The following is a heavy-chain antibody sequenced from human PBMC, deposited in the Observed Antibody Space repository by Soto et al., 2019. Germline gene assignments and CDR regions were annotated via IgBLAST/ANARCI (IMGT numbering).Heavy chain of an antibody. V-gene: IGHV4-4*02. CDR3: ARVSGSYYYGMDV. CDR1: GGSISSSNW. J-gene: IGHJ6*02. Sequence: QVQLQESGPGLVKPSGTLSLTCAVSGGSISSSNWWSWVRQPPGKGLEWIGEIYHSGGTNYNPSLKSLVTISIDKSKNQFSLKLSSVTAADTAVYYCARVSGSYYYGMDVWGQGTTVTVSS. CDR2: IYHSGGT. D-gene: IGHD1-26*01.